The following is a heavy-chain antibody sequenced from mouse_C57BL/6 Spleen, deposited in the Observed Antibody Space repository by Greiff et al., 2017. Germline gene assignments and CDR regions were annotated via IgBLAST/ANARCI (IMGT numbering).Heavy chain of an antibody. J-gene: IGHJ1*03. V-gene: IGHV1-55*01. D-gene: IGHD1-1*01. CDR2: INPGSGST. Sequence: QVQLQQPGAELVKPGASVKMSCKASGYTFTSYWITWVKQRPGQGLEWIGDINPGSGSTNYNEKFKSKATLTVDTSSSTAYMQLSSLTSEDSAVYHCARPTVVATRGYFDVWGTGTTGTVSS. CDR1: GYTFTSYW. CDR3: ARPTVVATRGYFDV.